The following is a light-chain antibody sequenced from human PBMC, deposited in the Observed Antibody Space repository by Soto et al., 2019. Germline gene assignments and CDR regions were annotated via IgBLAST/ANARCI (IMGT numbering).Light chain of an antibody. V-gene: IGLV2-14*01. Sequence: QSALTQPASVSGSPGQSITISCTGTSSDVGASKYVSWYQQHPGKAPKLMIYEVSNRPSGVSNRFSGSKSGNTASLTISGLQAEDEADYYCSSYTSTITVLFGGGTKLTV. CDR1: SSDVGASKY. CDR3: SSYTSTITVL. CDR2: EVS. J-gene: IGLJ2*01.